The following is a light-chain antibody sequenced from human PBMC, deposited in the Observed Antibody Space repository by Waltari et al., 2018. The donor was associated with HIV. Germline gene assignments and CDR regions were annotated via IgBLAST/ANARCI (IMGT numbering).Light chain of an antibody. CDR1: SSDVGGYNY. V-gene: IGLV2-8*01. CDR2: EVT. CDR3: SSYAGSSNLRV. J-gene: IGLJ2*01. Sequence: QSALTQPPSASGSPGQSVTIPCTGTSSDVGGYNYVSWYQQHPGKAPKLMIYEVTKRPSGVPDRFSGSKSGNTASLTVSGLQAEDEADYYCSSYAGSSNLRVFGGGTKLTVL.